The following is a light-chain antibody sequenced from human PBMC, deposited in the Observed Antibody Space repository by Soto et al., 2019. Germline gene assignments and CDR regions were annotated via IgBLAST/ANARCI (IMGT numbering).Light chain of an antibody. CDR2: DVS. CDR3: SSFTSSSTWV. Sequence: QSALTQPASVSGSPGQSITISCTGTSSDVGGYNYVSWYQQHPGKAPKLMIYDVSNRPSAVSYRFSGSKSGNTASLTISGLQAEDEADYYCSSFTSSSTWVFGGGTKVTVL. CDR1: SSDVGGYNY. J-gene: IGLJ3*02. V-gene: IGLV2-14*03.